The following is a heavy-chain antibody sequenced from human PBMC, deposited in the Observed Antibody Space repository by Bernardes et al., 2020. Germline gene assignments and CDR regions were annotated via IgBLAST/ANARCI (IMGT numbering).Heavy chain of an antibody. CDR3: ARVSANYDFWSGYYREYYFDY. J-gene: IGHJ4*02. V-gene: IGHV3-21*01. CDR1: GFTFSSYS. D-gene: IGHD3-3*01. CDR2: ISSSSSYI. Sequence: GGSLRLSCAASGFTFSSYSMNWVRQAPGKGLEWVSSISSSSSYIYYADSVKGRFTISRDNAKNSLYLQMNSLRAEDTAVYYCARVSANYDFWSGYYREYYFDYWGQGTPVTVSS.